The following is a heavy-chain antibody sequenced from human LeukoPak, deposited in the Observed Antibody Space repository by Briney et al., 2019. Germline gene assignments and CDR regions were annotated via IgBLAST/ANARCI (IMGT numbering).Heavy chain of an antibody. CDR1: GYTFTSYY. CDR3: ARGHDYYDSSGYTTYDLHFDY. V-gene: IGHV1-46*01. D-gene: IGHD3-22*01. Sequence: ASVKVSCKASGYTFTSYYMHWVRQAPGQGLEWMGIINPSGGSTSYAQKFQGRVTMTRDMSTSTVYMELSSLRSEDTAVYYCARGHDYYDSSGYTTYDLHFDYWGQGTLVTVSS. CDR2: INPSGGST. J-gene: IGHJ4*02.